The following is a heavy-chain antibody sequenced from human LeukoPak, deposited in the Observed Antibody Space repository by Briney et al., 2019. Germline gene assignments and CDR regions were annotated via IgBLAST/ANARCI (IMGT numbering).Heavy chain of an antibody. CDR1: GGTFSSYA. CDR3: ARGNLLAARPHYAFDI. Sequence: AASVKVSCKASGGTFSSYAISWVRQAPGQGLEWMGGIIPIFGTANYAQKFQGRVTITTDESTSTAYMELSSLRSEDTAVYYCARGNLLAARPHYAFDIWGQGTMVTVSS. CDR2: IIPIFGTA. D-gene: IGHD6-6*01. V-gene: IGHV1-69*05. J-gene: IGHJ3*02.